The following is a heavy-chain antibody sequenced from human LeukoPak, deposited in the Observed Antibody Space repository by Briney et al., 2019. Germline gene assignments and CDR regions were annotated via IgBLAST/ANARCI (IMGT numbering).Heavy chain of an antibody. D-gene: IGHD3-3*01. CDR1: GFTFSSYG. V-gene: IGHV3-7*01. Sequence: PGGSLRLSCAASGFTFSSYGMHWVRRAPGKGLEWVANIKQDGSETYYVDSGRGRFTISRDNAKKSLYLQMNSLRAEDTAVYYCARDFWGAYRVDYFDCWGQGTLVTVSS. CDR2: IKQDGSET. J-gene: IGHJ4*02. CDR3: ARDFWGAYRVDYFDC.